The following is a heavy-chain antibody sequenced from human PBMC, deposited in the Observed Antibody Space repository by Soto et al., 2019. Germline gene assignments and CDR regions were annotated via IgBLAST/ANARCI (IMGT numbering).Heavy chain of an antibody. Sequence: PSGSPALRCAVCSGSVYIWNWGEWVRKPPGKGLEWIGEIYHSGSTYYKPSLKSRVAMSVDTSKNQFSLKLTSATAADTAVYYCARRDWSGSTSHPDFDYWGQGVLVTGSS. CDR2: IYHSGST. V-gene: IGHV4-4*02. CDR1: SGSVYIWNW. CDR3: ARRDWSGSTSHPDFDY. J-gene: IGHJ4*02. D-gene: IGHD3-9*01.